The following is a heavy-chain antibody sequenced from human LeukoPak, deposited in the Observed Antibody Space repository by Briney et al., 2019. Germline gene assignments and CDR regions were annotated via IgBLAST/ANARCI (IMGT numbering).Heavy chain of an antibody. CDR2: ISSSSSYI. Sequence: GGSLRLSCAAFGFTFSSYSMNWVRQAPGKGLEWVSSISSSSSYIYYADSVKGRFTISRDNAKNSLFLQMNNLSPDDTAVYFCARDPYSGNYGNYYYYYMDVWGKGTTVTISS. J-gene: IGHJ6*03. CDR3: ARDPYSGNYGNYYYYYMDV. CDR1: GFTFSSYS. V-gene: IGHV3-21*06. D-gene: IGHD1-26*01.